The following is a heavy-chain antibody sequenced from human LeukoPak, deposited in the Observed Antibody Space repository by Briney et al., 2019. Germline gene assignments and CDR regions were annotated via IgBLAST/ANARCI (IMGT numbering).Heavy chain of an antibody. Sequence: ASVKVSCKASGYTFTSYDINWVRQATGQGLEWMGWMNPNSSNTGYAQKFQGRVTMTRNTSISTAYMELSSLRSEDTAVYYCARGHVAAASYYFDYWGQGTLVTVSS. CDR2: MNPNSSNT. CDR3: ARGHVAAASYYFDY. D-gene: IGHD6-13*01. V-gene: IGHV1-8*01. CDR1: GYTFTSYD. J-gene: IGHJ4*02.